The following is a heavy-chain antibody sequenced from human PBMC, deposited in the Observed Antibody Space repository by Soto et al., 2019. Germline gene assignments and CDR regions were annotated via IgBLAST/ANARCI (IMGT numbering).Heavy chain of an antibody. CDR2: IYYSGST. D-gene: IGHD6-19*01. CDR1: GGSISSYY. CDR3: ARHVQWLVTFYY. Sequence: QVQLQESGPGLVKPSETLSLTCTVSGGSISSYYWSWIRQPPGKGLEWIGYIYYSGSTNYNPPLQRRSTISVDTSKTQFSLKLSSVPAADTAGYYCARHVQWLVTFYYWGQGTRVPVSS. J-gene: IGHJ4*02. V-gene: IGHV4-59*08.